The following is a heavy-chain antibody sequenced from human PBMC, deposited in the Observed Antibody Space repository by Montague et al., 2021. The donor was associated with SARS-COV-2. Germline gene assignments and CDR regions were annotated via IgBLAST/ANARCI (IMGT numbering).Heavy chain of an antibody. V-gene: IGHV4-39*07. CDR3: ARRPSSSITISGLAQLRGGFDF. Sequence: SETLSLTCTVSGASISSSSYYWGWIRQPPGKGLEWIGSIYYSGSTYYNPSLKSRVTISVDTSKNQFSLKLSSVTAADTAVYYCARRPSSSITISGLAQLRGGFDFWGQGTLVTVSS. D-gene: IGHD3-3*01. CDR1: GASISSSSYY. J-gene: IGHJ4*02. CDR2: IYYSGST.